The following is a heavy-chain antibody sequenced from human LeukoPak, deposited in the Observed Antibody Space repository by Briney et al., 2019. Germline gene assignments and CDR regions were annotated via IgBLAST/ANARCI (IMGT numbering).Heavy chain of an antibody. V-gene: IGHV4-39*07. D-gene: IGHD3-16*01. Sequence: PSETLSLTCTVSGDSISSSDYCWGWIRQPPGKGLEWIGNIDYTGSTYYNPSLKSRVTISLDTSKNQFSLKLSSVTAADTAVYYCARGGVLKSVDYWGQGTLVAVSS. J-gene: IGHJ4*02. CDR3: ARGGVLKSVDY. CDR2: IDYTGST. CDR1: GDSISSSDYC.